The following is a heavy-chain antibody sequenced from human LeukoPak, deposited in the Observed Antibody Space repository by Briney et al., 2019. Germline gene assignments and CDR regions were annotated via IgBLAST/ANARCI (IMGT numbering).Heavy chain of an antibody. CDR3: ASDHRRDGYKIDY. D-gene: IGHD5-24*01. V-gene: IGHV4-39*07. Sequence: PSETLSLTCTVSGGSISSSSYYWSWIRQPPGKGLEWIGEINHSGSTNYNPSLKSRVTISVDTSKNQFSLKLSSVTAADTAVYYCASDHRRDGYKIDYWGQGTLVTVSS. CDR1: GGSISSSSYY. CDR2: INHSGST. J-gene: IGHJ4*02.